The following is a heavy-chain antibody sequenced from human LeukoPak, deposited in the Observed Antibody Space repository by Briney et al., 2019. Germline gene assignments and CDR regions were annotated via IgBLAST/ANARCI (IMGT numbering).Heavy chain of an antibody. J-gene: IGHJ4*02. CDR1: GFTFSSYA. CDR3: AKDLIVVVVAATGGFDY. V-gene: IGHV3-23*01. D-gene: IGHD2-15*01. Sequence: GGSLRLSCAASGFTFSSYAMSWVRQAPGEGVEWVSAISGSSGSTYYADSVKGRFTISRDNSKNTLYLQLNSLRAEDTAVYYCAKDLIVVVVAATGGFDYWGQGTLVTVSS. CDR2: ISGSSGST.